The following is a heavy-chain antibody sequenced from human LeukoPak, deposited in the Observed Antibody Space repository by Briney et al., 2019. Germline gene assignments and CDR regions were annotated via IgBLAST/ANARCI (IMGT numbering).Heavy chain of an antibody. CDR2: ISGSGDYT. Sequence: GGSLRLSCAASGFTFSSHGMSWVRQAPGKGLEWVSTISGSGDYTYYADSVKGRFTISRDNARNSLYLQVNSLRAEDMAVYYCARETVGIDYWGQGTLVTVSS. J-gene: IGHJ4*02. V-gene: IGHV3-23*01. D-gene: IGHD4-23*01. CDR1: GFTFSSHG. CDR3: ARETVGIDY.